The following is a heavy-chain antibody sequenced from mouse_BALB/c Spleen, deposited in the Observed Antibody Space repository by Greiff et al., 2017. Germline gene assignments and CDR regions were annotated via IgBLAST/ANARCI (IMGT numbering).Heavy chain of an antibody. CDR1: GYTFTDYW. J-gene: IGHJ3*01. CDR3: ARSNSAY. V-gene: IGHV1-69*01. CDR2: IDTSDSYT. Sequence: VQLQQSGAEVVMPGASVKMSCKASGYTFTDYWMHWVKQRPGQGLEWIGAIDTSDSYTSYNQKFKGKATLTVDESSSTAYMQLSSLTSEDSAVYYCARSNSAYWGQGTLVTVSA.